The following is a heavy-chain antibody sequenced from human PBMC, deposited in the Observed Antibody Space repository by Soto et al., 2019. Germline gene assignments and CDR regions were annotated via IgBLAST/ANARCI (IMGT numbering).Heavy chain of an antibody. CDR2: TYHTGST. CDR3: ARIGNPDASLYFDY. CDR1: GGSISIGVYY. Sequence: QVQLQESGPGLVKPSQTLSLTCTVSGGSISIGVYYWNWIRQHPGKGLEWIGYTYHTGSTYYNPSLESRVTISVDPSKNQFSLKLSSVTAVDTAVYYCARIGNPDASLYFDYWGQGTLVTVSS. J-gene: IGHJ4*02. D-gene: IGHD2-2*01. V-gene: IGHV4-31*03.